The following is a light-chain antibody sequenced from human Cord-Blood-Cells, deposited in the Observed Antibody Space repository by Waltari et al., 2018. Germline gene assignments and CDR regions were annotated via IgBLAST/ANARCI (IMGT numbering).Light chain of an antibody. J-gene: IGLJ3*02. Sequence: QSALTQPASVSGSPGQSITISCPGTSSDVGGYNYVSWYQQHPGKAPQLMIYWVSNRPSGVSNRFSGTKSGNTASLTISGLQAEDEADYYCSSYTSSSTWVFGGGTKLTVL. CDR2: WVS. CDR1: SSDVGGYNY. CDR3: SSYTSSSTWV. V-gene: IGLV2-14*01.